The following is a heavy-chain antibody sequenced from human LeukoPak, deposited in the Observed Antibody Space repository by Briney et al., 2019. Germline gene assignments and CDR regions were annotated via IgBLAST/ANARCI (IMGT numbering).Heavy chain of an antibody. D-gene: IGHD4-17*01. CDR2: INHSGST. Sequence: SETLSLTCAVYGGSFSGYYWSWIRQPPGKGLEWIGEINHSGSTNYNPSLESRVTISVDTSKNQFSLKLSSVTAADTAVYYCATRDRDYGDYLFYYYYMDVWGKGTTVTVSS. CDR1: GGSFSGYY. J-gene: IGHJ6*03. V-gene: IGHV4-34*01. CDR3: ATRDRDYGDYLFYYYYMDV.